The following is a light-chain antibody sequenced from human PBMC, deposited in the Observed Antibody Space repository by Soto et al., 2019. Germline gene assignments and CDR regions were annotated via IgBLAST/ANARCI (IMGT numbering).Light chain of an antibody. Sequence: EVVMKQSPATLSLSPGERATLSCRASQSVGSNLAWYQQKPGQAPRLLIYAASTRATGIPARFSGSGSGTEFTLTIISLQSEDFAVYYCQQYYNWPPLTFGGGTEVEIK. CDR1: QSVGSN. CDR2: AAS. CDR3: QQYYNWPPLT. V-gene: IGKV3-15*01. J-gene: IGKJ4*01.